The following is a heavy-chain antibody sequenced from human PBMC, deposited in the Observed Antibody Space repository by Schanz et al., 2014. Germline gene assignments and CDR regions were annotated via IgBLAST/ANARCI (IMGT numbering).Heavy chain of an antibody. CDR1: GASTRGYY. V-gene: IGHV4-59*01. CDR2: VYYSGST. Sequence: QVQLQESGPGLMRPSETLSLTCTVAGASTRGYYWTWIRRTPQHGLQWIGYVYYSGSTSYNPSLESAVSISLDTSKNQFFLGLHSVTAADTGVYYCARDRGTGERYFDHWGQGILVTVSS. D-gene: IGHD1-1*01. J-gene: IGHJ4*02. CDR3: ARDRGTGERYFDH.